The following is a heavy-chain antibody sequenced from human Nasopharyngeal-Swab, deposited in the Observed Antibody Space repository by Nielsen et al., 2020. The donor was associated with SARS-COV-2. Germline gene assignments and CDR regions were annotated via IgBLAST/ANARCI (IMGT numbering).Heavy chain of an antibody. D-gene: IGHD4-23*01. CDR1: GGTFSSYA. CDR2: IIPIFGTA. CDR3: ARDRRTVVTPIFAFDI. Sequence: SVKVSCKASGGTFSSYAISWVRQAPGQGLEWMGGIIPIFGTANYAQKFQGRVTITADESTSTAYMELSSLRSEDTAVYYCARDRRTVVTPIFAFDIWGQGTMVTFSS. V-gene: IGHV1-69*13. J-gene: IGHJ3*02.